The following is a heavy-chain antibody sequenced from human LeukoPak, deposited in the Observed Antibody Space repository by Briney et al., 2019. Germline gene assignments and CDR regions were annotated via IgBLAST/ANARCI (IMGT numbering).Heavy chain of an antibody. Sequence: PGGSLRLSCAASGFTFSEYAMNWVRQAPGKGLEWVSTISGSDGSTYYADSVKGRFTMSRDNSKNTVYLQMNSLRAEDTAIYYCAKGSANSRPYYFDFWGQEILVTVST. CDR2: ISGSDGST. CDR3: AKGSANSRPYYFDF. J-gene: IGHJ4*02. CDR1: GFTFSEYA. V-gene: IGHV3-23*01. D-gene: IGHD6-19*01.